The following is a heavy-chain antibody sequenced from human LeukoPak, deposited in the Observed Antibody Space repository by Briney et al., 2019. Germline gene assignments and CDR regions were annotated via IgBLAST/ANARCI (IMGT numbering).Heavy chain of an antibody. V-gene: IGHV4-59*01. Sequence: KASETLSLTCTVSGGSISSYYWSWIRQLPGKGLEWIGYIYYSGSSNYNHYLKSRVTISVDTSKNQFSLKLSSVTAADTAVYYCARGYSSSWYMDYWGQGTLVTVSS. D-gene: IGHD6-13*01. CDR3: ARGYSSSWYMDY. CDR1: GGSISSYY. CDR2: IYYSGSS. J-gene: IGHJ4*02.